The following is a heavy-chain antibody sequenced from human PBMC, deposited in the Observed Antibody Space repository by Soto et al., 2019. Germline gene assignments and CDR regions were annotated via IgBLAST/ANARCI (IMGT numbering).Heavy chain of an antibody. V-gene: IGHV1-2*04. CDR2: INPNSGDT. D-gene: IGHD6-19*01. J-gene: IGHJ4*02. CDR1: GYTFTGYY. Sequence: ASVKVSCKASGYTFTGYYMHWVRQAPGQGLEWMGWINPNSGDTNYTQKFQGWVTMTRDKSISTAYMELSRLRSDDTAVYYCATSRISIAVAGETEYYFDYWGQGTPVTVSS. CDR3: ATSRISIAVAGETEYYFDY.